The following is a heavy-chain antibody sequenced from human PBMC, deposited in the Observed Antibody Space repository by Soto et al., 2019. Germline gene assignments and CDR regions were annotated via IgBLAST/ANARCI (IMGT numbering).Heavy chain of an antibody. J-gene: IGHJ4*02. V-gene: IGHV1-69*08. Sequence: QVQLVQSGAEVKKPGSSVKVSCKASGGTFSSYTISWVRQAPGQGLEWMGRIIPILGIANYAQKFQGRVTITADKSTRTAYMELSRLRSEDTAVYYCERDDGGPYSSGWEDFDYWGQGTLVTVSS. CDR1: GGTFSSYT. D-gene: IGHD6-19*01. CDR2: IIPILGIA. CDR3: ERDDGGPYSSGWEDFDY.